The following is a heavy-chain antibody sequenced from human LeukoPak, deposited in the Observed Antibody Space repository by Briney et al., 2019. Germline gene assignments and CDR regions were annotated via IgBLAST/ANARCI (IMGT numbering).Heavy chain of an antibody. D-gene: IGHD6-6*01. CDR2: IYYSGTT. CDR1: GGSVSSGTYY. Sequence: PSETLSLTCTVSGGSVSSGTYYWTWIRQPPGKRLEWIGYIYYSGTTIYNPSLKSRVTMSVDTSENQFSLRLYSVTAADTAVYYCARVHSSSYYFDFWGQGTLVTVSS. V-gene: IGHV4-61*01. CDR3: ARVHSSSYYFDF. J-gene: IGHJ4*02.